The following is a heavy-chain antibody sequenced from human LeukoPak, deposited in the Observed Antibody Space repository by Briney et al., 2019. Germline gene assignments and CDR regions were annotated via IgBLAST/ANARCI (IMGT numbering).Heavy chain of an antibody. V-gene: IGHV1-69*04. J-gene: IGHJ5*02. Sequence: GASVKVSCKASGGTFSSYAISWVRQAPGQGLEWMGRIIPILGIANYAQKFQGRVTITADKSTSTAYMELSSLRSEDTAVYYCARALVVTDWFDPWGQGTLVTVSS. CDR1: GGTFSSYA. D-gene: IGHD3-22*01. CDR3: ARALVVTDWFDP. CDR2: IIPILGIA.